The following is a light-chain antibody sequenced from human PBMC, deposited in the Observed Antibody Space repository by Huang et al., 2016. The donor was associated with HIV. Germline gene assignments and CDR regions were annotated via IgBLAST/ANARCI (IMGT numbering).Light chain of an antibody. J-gene: IGKJ2*01. Sequence: EIVLTQSPATLSLSPGDRATLSCRASQSVSSYFAWYQQKPGQAPRLLIYATSNRATGVPARFSGRGSGTDFTLTISSLEPEDFAVYYCQQRITWPPSYTFGQGTKVE. V-gene: IGKV3-11*01. CDR1: QSVSSY. CDR2: ATS. CDR3: QQRITWPPSYT.